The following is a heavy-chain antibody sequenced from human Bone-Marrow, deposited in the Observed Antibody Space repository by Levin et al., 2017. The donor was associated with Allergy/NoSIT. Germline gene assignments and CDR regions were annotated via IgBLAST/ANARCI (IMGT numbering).Heavy chain of an antibody. V-gene: IGHV3-23*01. CDR2: ISGSGGST. CDR3: AKDEQATVTTSSWVYYYYGMDV. Sequence: AASVKVSCAASGFTFSSYAMSWVRQAPGKGLEWVSAISGSGGSTYYADSVKGRFTISRDNSKNTLYLQMNSLRAEDTAVYYCAKDEQATVTTSSWVYYYYGMDVWGQGTTVTVSS. D-gene: IGHD4-17*01. CDR1: GFTFSSYA. J-gene: IGHJ6*02.